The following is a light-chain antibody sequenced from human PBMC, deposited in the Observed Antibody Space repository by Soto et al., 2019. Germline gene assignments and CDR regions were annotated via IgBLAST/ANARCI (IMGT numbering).Light chain of an antibody. V-gene: IGKV1-5*01. Sequence: DIQMTQSPSTLSASVGDRVIITCRASQTVERWMAWYQQKPGKAPKFLISDVSTLERGVPSRFSGSGSATEFTLTISGLQPDDFATYYCQQYKDYVYTFGQGTKVESK. CDR3: QQYKDYVYT. CDR1: QTVERW. J-gene: IGKJ2*01. CDR2: DVS.